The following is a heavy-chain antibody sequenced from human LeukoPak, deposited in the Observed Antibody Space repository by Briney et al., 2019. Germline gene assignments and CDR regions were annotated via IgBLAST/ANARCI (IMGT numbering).Heavy chain of an antibody. Sequence: GGSLRLSCAASGVTFSSDAMSWVRHAPGKGLEWVSAISGGGGSTYYADSVQGRFTISRDNSKNTLYLQMNSLRAEDTAVYYCAKSSGNRAPIHFDYWGQGTLVTVSS. CDR2: ISGGGGST. CDR1: GVTFSSDA. CDR3: AKSSGNRAPIHFDY. D-gene: IGHD6-6*01. J-gene: IGHJ4*02. V-gene: IGHV3-23*01.